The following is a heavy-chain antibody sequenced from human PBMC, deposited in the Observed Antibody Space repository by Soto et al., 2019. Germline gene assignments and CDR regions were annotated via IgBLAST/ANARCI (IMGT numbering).Heavy chain of an antibody. CDR3: AKDSGREPDCSGGSCYSSDAFDI. Sequence: GGSLRLSCAASGFTFSSYGMHWVRQAPGKGLEWVAVISYDGSNKYYADSVKGRFTISRDNSKNTLYLQMNSLRAEDTAVYYCAKDSGREPDCSGGSCYSSDAFDIWGQGTMVTVSS. CDR1: GFTFSSYG. D-gene: IGHD2-15*01. CDR2: ISYDGSNK. V-gene: IGHV3-30*18. J-gene: IGHJ3*02.